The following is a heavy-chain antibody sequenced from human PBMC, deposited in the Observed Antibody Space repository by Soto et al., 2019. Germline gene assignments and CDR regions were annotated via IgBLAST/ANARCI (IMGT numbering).Heavy chain of an antibody. Sequence: QLLESGPGLVTPSETLSLTCTVSGGSITSSSYYWGWIRQPPGKGLEWIGSIYYSGSTYYNPSLKSRVTISVDTSKNQCSRKLSSVTAADTAVYYCPRHVRVGRNYYYYYMDVWGKGTTVTVSS. V-gene: IGHV4-39*01. CDR3: PRHVRVGRNYYYYYMDV. J-gene: IGHJ6*03. CDR2: IYYSGST. CDR1: GGSITSSSYY. D-gene: IGHD4-17*01.